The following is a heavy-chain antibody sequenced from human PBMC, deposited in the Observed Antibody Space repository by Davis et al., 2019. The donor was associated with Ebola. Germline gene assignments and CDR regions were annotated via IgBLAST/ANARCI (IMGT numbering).Heavy chain of an antibody. CDR3: AKGVHTDY. CDR2: INSDGSTI. CDR1: GFTFSSCW. V-gene: IGHV3-74*01. J-gene: IGHJ4*02. Sequence: HTGGSLRLSCAASGFTFSSCWMHWVRQVPGKGLVWVSRINSDGSTINYADSVKGRFTISRDNSKNTLYLQMNSLRDEDTARYYCAKGVHTDYWGQGTLVTVSS.